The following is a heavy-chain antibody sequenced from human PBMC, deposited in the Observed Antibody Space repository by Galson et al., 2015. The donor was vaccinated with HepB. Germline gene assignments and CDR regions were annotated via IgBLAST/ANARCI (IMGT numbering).Heavy chain of an antibody. Sequence: QVQLQESGPGLVKPSETLSLTCTVSGGSISSGGYYWSWIRQHPGKGLEWIGYIYYSGSTYYNPSRKRRGTRAVDTAKNQFSLKLSSVTAADTAVYYCARAEAVSQTFDYWGQGTLVTVSS. CDR1: GGSISSGGYY. D-gene: IGHD6-19*01. V-gene: IGHV4-31*03. CDR2: IYYSGST. CDR3: ARAEAVSQTFDY. J-gene: IGHJ4*02.